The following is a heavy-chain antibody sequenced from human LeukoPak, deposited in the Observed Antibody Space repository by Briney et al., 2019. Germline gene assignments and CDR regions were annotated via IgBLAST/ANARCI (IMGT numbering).Heavy chain of an antibody. Sequence: RASVKVSCKASGYTFTSNYMHWVRQAPGQGLEWMGIINPSGGTTIYAQKFQGRVTMTRDTSTSTVYMELSSLTSEDTAVYYCARSDHNSWNAFDIWGQGTMVTVSS. CDR2: INPSGGTT. CDR1: GYTFTSNY. V-gene: IGHV1-46*01. CDR3: ARSDHNSWNAFDI. D-gene: IGHD1-26*01. J-gene: IGHJ3*02.